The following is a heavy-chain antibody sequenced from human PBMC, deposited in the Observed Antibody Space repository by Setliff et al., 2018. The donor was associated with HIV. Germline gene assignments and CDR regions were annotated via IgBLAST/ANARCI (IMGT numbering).Heavy chain of an antibody. CDR1: GYTFNTYG. V-gene: IGHV1-18*01. D-gene: IGHD3-3*01. CDR2: ISANNGNT. J-gene: IGHJ6*04. CDR3: ARDAPAEYYDFWSGYILWDV. Sequence: ASVKVSFKASGYTFNTYGISWVRQAPGQGLEWMGWISANNGNTNYTQKFQGRVTMTTDTTTSTAYMELRSLRSDDTAVYYCARDAPAEYYDFWSGYILWDVWGKGTTVTVSS.